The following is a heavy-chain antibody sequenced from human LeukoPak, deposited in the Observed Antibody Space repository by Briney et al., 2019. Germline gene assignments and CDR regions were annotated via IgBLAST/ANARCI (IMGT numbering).Heavy chain of an antibody. D-gene: IGHD3-9*01. V-gene: IGHV3-9*01. CDR3: AKDIAVLRYFDWSYGMDV. Sequence: PGGSLRLSCAASGFTFDDYAMHWVRQAPGKGLEWVSGISWNSGSIGYADSVKGRFTISRDNAKNSLYLQMNSLRAEDTALYYCAKDIAVLRYFDWSYGMDVWGQGTTVTVSS. CDR2: ISWNSGSI. CDR1: GFTFDDYA. J-gene: IGHJ6*02.